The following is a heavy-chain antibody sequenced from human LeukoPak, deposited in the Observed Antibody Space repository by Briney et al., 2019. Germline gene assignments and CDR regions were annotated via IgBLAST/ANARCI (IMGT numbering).Heavy chain of an antibody. CDR2: INHSGST. D-gene: IGHD3-10*01. V-gene: IGHV4-34*01. CDR1: GGSVSGYF. J-gene: IGHJ5*02. CDR3: ARGPDSGSYFAWFGP. Sequence: PSETLSLTCAVYGGSVSGYFWNWIRQSPGKGLEWIGEINHSGSTHHNPSLKSRVTISIDTSKNQISLKLSSVTAADTAVYYCARGPDSGSYFAWFGPWGQGTLVTVSS.